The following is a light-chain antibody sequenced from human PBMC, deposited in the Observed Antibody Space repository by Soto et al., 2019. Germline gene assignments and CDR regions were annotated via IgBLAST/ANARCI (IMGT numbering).Light chain of an antibody. V-gene: IGLV2-14*03. CDR2: DVT. CDR3: NSYTSSSTSV. Sequence: QSVLAQPASVSGSPGQSITISCTGTSSDVGGFNYVSWYQQHPGKAPKLMIYDVTNRPSGVSYRFSGSKSGNTASLTISGLQAEDEADYYCNSYTSSSTSVFGTG. CDR1: SSDVGGFNY. J-gene: IGLJ1*01.